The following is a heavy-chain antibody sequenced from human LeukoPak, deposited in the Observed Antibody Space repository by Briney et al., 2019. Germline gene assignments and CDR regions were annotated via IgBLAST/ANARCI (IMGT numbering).Heavy chain of an antibody. Sequence: GGSLRLSCAASGFTFDDYAMHWVRQAPGKGLEWVSLISGDGGSTYYADSVKGRFTISRDNSKNSLYLQMNSLRTEDTALYYCAKEGGSSYYYYYGMDVWGQGTTVTVSS. CDR2: ISGDGGST. V-gene: IGHV3-43*02. D-gene: IGHD6-13*01. CDR3: AKEGGSSYYYYYGMDV. CDR1: GFTFDDYA. J-gene: IGHJ6*02.